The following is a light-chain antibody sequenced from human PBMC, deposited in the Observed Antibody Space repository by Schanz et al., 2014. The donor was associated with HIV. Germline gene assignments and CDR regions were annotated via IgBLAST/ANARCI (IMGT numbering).Light chain of an antibody. Sequence: MTQSPATLSLSPGERATLSCRATESVTSSYLAWYQQKRGQAPRLLIYGASIRASGIPDRFSGSGSGTEFTLTISSLQSEDFAVYYCQQYNNWPPAFGQGTKVEIK. CDR2: GAS. CDR3: QQYNNWPPA. J-gene: IGKJ1*01. CDR1: ESVTSSY. V-gene: IGKV3D-15*01.